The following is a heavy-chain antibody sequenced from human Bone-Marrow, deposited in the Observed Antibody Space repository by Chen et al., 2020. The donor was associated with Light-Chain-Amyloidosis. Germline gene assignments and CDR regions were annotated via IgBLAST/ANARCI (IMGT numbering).Heavy chain of an antibody. CDR3: ARERAGFDDIGYPLDY. CDR2: IIPVFGTP. Sequence: QVQLVPSGTEVKKPGSSVKVSCTASGGTFRTDDFTWVRQAPRQGLEWMGHIIPVFGTPNYAQKLQGRITISADESTSTVYMELSSLTSEDTAIYYCARERAGFDDIGYPLDYWGQGTLVTVSS. J-gene: IGHJ4*02. V-gene: IGHV1-69*01. CDR1: GGTFRTDD. D-gene: IGHD2-15*01.